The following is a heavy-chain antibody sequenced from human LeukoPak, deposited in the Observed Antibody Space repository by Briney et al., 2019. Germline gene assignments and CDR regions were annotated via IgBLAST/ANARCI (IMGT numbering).Heavy chain of an antibody. CDR2: INPNSGGT. J-gene: IGHJ4*02. Sequence: ASVKVSCKASGYTFTGYYMHWVRQAPGQGLEWMGWINPNSGGTNYAQKFQGRVTMTRDTSISTAYMELSRLRSDDTAVYYYARGDYVWGSYRPFDYWGQGTLVTVSS. CDR1: GYTFTGYY. CDR3: ARGDYVWGSYRPFDY. V-gene: IGHV1-2*02. D-gene: IGHD3-16*02.